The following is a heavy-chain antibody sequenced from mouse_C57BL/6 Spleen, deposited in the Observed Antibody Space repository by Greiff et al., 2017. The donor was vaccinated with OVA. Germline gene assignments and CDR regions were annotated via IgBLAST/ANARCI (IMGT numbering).Heavy chain of an antibody. CDR3: AGADGSSSSYYAMDY. J-gene: IGHJ4*01. CDR2: IYPGGGVT. V-gene: IGHV1-80*01. CDR1: GYAFTSYW. Sequence: VQVQQPGAELVKPGASVKISCKASGYAFTSYWMNWVKQRPGQGLEWIGDIYPGGGVTNYNGKFKGKATLTADTSSSTAYMQLSGLTSEDSAVYFGAGADGSSSSYYAMDYWGQGTTVTVSS. D-gene: IGHD1-1*01.